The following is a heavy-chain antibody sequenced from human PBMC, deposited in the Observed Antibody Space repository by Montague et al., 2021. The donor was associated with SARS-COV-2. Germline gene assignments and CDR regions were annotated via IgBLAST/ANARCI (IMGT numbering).Heavy chain of an antibody. Sequence: SETLSLTCTVSGGSISSSSYYWAWIRQPPGKGLEWIGSIYYRGSTYYNPSLKSRVFISVDTSKNQVSLTLTSVTAADTAVYYCATQEDPSGWIPGPFDFWGQGTLLSVSS. J-gene: IGHJ4*02. CDR2: IYYRGST. CDR3: ATQEDPSGWIPGPFDF. D-gene: IGHD6-19*01. CDR1: GGSISSSSYY. V-gene: IGHV4-39*01.